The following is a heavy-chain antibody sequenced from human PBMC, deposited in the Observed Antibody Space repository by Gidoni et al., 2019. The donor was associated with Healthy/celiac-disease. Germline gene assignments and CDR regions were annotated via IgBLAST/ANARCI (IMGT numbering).Heavy chain of an antibody. CDR3: AREVLLYFDY. Sequence: QVQLVESGGGVVQPGRSVRLYCAASGFTFSSYAMHWVRQAPGKGLEWVAVISYDGSHKYYADSVKGRFTISRDNSTNTLYLQMTSLRAEDTAVYYCAREVLLYFDYWGQGPLVTVSS. D-gene: IGHD2-2*02. CDR2: ISYDGSHK. V-gene: IGHV3-30*01. J-gene: IGHJ4*02. CDR1: GFTFSSYA.